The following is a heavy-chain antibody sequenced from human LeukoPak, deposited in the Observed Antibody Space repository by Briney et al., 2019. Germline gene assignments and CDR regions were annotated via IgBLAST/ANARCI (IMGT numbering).Heavy chain of an antibody. CDR2: IYYSGST. J-gene: IGHJ4*02. CDR1: GGSVSDYY. CDR3: ARVASTGPFDY. D-gene: IGHD2-8*02. V-gene: IGHV4-59*02. Sequence: SETLSLTCTVSGGSVSDYYWSWIRQPPGKGLEWIGCIYYSGSTDYNPSLKSRVTMSVDTSKNQYSLKLRSVTAADTAVYYCARVASTGPFDYWGQGTLVTVSS.